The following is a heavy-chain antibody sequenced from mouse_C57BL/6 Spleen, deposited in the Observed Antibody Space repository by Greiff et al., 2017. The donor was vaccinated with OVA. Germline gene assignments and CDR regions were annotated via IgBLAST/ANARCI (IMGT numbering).Heavy chain of an antibody. CDR2: INPDSSTI. V-gene: IGHV4-1*01. CDR3: ARLPLTPDWYFDV. CDR1: GVDFSRYW. Sequence: CEASGVDFSRYWMSWVRRAPGKGLEWIGEINPDSSTINYAPSLKDKFIISRDNAKNTLYLQMSKVRSEDTALYYCARLPLTPDWYFDVWGTGTTVTVSS. D-gene: IGHD4-1*01. J-gene: IGHJ1*03.